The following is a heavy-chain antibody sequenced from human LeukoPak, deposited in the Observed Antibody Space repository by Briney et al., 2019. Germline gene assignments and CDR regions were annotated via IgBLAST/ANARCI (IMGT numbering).Heavy chain of an antibody. J-gene: IGHJ4*02. CDR2: ISSSGSTI. CDR1: GFTFSSYE. CDR3: ARVGERDSSGPTNKALDY. V-gene: IGHV3-48*03. D-gene: IGHD6-19*01. Sequence: GGSLRLSCAASGFTFSSYEMNWVRQAPGKGLEWVSYISSSGSTIYYADSVEGRFTISRDNAKNSLYLQMSSLRAEDTAVYYCARVGERDSSGPTNKALDYWGQGTLVTVSS.